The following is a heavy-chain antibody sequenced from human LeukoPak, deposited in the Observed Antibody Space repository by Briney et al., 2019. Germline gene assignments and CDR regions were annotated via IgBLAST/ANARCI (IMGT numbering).Heavy chain of an antibody. J-gene: IGHJ4*02. Sequence: ASVKVSCKASGYTFTSYDINWVRQATGQGLEWMGWMNPNSGNTGYAQKFQGRVTMTRNTSISTAYMELSSLRSEDTAVYYCARDSPMVRGAHFDYWGQGTLVTVSS. D-gene: IGHD3-10*01. CDR1: GYTFTSYD. V-gene: IGHV1-8*01. CDR3: ARDSPMVRGAHFDY. CDR2: MNPNSGNT.